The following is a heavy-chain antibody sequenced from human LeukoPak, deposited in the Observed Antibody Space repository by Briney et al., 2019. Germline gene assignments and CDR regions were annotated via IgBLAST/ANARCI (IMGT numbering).Heavy chain of an antibody. V-gene: IGHV4-39*01. CDR2: MYYSGAA. D-gene: IGHD1-26*01. CDR1: GGSISSSSYY. CDR3: ARYIGGSGTYYFDH. J-gene: IGHJ4*02. Sequence: SETLPLTCTVSGGSISSSSYYWGWIRQPPGKGLEWIGSMYYSGAAYFNPSLKSRVTISVDTSKNQFSLKLISVTAADTAVYYCARYIGGSGTYYFDHWGQGTLVTVSS.